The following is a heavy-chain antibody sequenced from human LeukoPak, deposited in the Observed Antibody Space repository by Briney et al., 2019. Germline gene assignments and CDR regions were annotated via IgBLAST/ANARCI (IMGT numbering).Heavy chain of an antibody. V-gene: IGHV4-39*07. CDR2: IYYTGNT. CDR1: GVSISSSYSY. J-gene: IGHJ4*02. Sequence: SETLSLTCTVSGVSISSSYSYWGWIRQPPGMGLEWIGSIYYTGNTYYNPSLKSRVTISVDTSKNQFSLKLSSVTAADTAVYYCARGREGSSRYRVFDYWGQGTLVTVSS. CDR3: ARGREGSSRYRVFDY. D-gene: IGHD6-25*01.